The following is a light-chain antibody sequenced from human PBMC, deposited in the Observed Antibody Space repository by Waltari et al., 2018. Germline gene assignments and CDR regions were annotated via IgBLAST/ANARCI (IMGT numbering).Light chain of an antibody. J-gene: IGKJ3*01. CDR3: QQSYSRPLFT. CDR1: HTMDTY. CDR2: SAS. V-gene: IGKV1-39*01. Sequence: DIHMTQSPSSLSASIGDRVNITCRASHTMDTYLNWYRQNPGKAPNLLLSSASTLQIGVPSRFSGSGSGTDFTLSIDTLQPEDFATYFCQQSYSRPLFTFGPGTKVYL.